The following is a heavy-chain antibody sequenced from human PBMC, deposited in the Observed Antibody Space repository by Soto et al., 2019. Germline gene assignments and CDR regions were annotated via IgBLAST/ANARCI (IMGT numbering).Heavy chain of an antibody. J-gene: IGHJ6*03. CDR1: GGSFSGYY. CDR2: INHSGST. CDR3: ASGGSITGTGIYYYYYMDV. V-gene: IGHV4-34*01. Sequence: SETLSLTCAVYGGSFSGYYWSWIRQPPGKGLEWIGEINHSGSTNYNPSLKSRVTISVDTSKNQFSLKLSSVTAADTAVYYCASGGSITGTGIYYYYYMDVWGKGTTVT. D-gene: IGHD1-20*01.